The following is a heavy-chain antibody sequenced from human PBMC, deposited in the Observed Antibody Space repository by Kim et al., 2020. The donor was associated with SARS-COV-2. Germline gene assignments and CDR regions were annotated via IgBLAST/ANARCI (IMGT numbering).Heavy chain of an antibody. V-gene: IGHV1-69*13. Sequence: SVKVSCKASGGTFSSYAISWVRQAPGQGLEWMGGIIPIFGTANYAQKFQGRVTITADESTSTAYMELSSLRSEDRAVCYCARGGALTDYSRTSCYLSKPQGWVNWRQGTLVTVSS. J-gene: IGHJ4*02. CDR3: ARGGALTDYSRTSCYLSKPQGWVN. CDR2: IIPIFGTA. CDR1: GGTFSSYA. D-gene: IGHD2-2*01.